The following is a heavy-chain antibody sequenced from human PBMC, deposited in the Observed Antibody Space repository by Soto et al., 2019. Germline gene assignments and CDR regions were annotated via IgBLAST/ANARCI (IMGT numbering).Heavy chain of an antibody. J-gene: IGHJ4*02. D-gene: IGHD5-18*01. CDR2: ISSSSSYI. CDR1: RFAFHSYS. V-gene: IGHV3-21*01. CDR3: ARDGPRVQLPLDY. Sequence: ISLAASRFAFHSYSMNWVRQIPGKGLEWVSSISSSSSYIYYADSVKGRFTISRDNAKNSLYLQMNSLRAEDTAVYYCARDGPRVQLPLDYWGQGTLVTISS.